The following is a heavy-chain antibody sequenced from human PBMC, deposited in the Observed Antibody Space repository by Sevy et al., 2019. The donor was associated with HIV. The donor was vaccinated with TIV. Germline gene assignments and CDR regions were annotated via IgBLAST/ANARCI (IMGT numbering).Heavy chain of an antibody. J-gene: IGHJ5*02. V-gene: IGHV1-24*01. Sequence: ASVKVSCKVSGYTLTKLSIHWVRQPPGKGLEWMGDFDPQNGETIYAERFQGRLTLTEDTSTDMVYMELSSLTYDDTAVYYCAAVGLRYFSGSSSYQGDWFDPWGQGTLVTVSS. CDR3: AAVGLRYFSGSSSYQGDWFDP. D-gene: IGHD2-15*01. CDR2: FDPQNGET. CDR1: GYTLTKLS.